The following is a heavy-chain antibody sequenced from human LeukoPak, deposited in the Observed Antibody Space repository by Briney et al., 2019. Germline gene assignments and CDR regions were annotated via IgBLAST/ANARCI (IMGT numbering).Heavy chain of an antibody. CDR2: INHSGST. J-gene: IGHJ5*02. Sequence: SETLSLTCAVYGGSFSGYYWSWIRQPPGKGLEWIGEINHSGSTNYNPSLKSRVTISVDTSKNQFSLKLSSVTAADTAVYYCAGLRATHNWFDPWGQGTLVTVSS. V-gene: IGHV4-34*01. CDR1: GGSFSGYY. CDR3: AGLRATHNWFDP.